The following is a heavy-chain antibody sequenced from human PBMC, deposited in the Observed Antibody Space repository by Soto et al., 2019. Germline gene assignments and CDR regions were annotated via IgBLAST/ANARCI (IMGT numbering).Heavy chain of an antibody. CDR3: ARGDNWNYAWFDP. CDR1: GGSISSGGYS. D-gene: IGHD1-7*01. J-gene: IGHJ5*02. V-gene: IGHV4-30-2*01. CDR2: IYHSGST. Sequence: SETLSLTCAVSGGSISSGGYSWSWIRQPPGKGLEWIGYIYHSGSTFYNPSLKSRVTISVDRSKNQFSLKLSSVTAADTAVYYCARGDNWNYAWFDPWGQGTLVTVSS.